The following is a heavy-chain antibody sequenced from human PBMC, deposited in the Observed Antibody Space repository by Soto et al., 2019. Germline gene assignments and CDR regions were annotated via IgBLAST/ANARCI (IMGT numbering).Heavy chain of an antibody. CDR3: AKEPMVRGSYYYYGMDV. D-gene: IGHD3-10*01. J-gene: IGHJ6*02. CDR1: GFTFSSYA. V-gene: IGHV3-23*01. CDR2: ISGSGGST. Sequence: GGSLRLSCAASGFTFSSYAMSWVRQAPGKGLEWVSAISGSGGSTYYADSVKGRFTISRDNSKDTLYLQMNSLRAEDTAVYYCAKEPMVRGSYYYYGMDVWGQGTTVTVSS.